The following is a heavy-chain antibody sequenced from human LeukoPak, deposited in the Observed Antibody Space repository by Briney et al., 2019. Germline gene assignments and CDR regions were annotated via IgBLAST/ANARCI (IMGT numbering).Heavy chain of an antibody. Sequence: ASVNVSCTASGYTFTSYYMHWVRHAPGQGLEWIGLINSSVGSTNYAQKFQGRVTMTRDTSTSTVYMELRSLRSDDTAVYYCARPKGTYYDFWSGYYLEGAFDIWGQGTMVTVSS. CDR1: GYTFTSYY. V-gene: IGHV1-46*01. CDR2: INSSVGST. J-gene: IGHJ3*02. CDR3: ARPKGTYYDFWSGYYLEGAFDI. D-gene: IGHD3-3*01.